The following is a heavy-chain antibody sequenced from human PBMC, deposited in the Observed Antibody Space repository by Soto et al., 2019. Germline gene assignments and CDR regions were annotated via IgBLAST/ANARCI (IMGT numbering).Heavy chain of an antibody. D-gene: IGHD3-3*01. V-gene: IGHV2-5*02. CDR3: ARRFLEWKPFDY. CDR2: IYWDDDK. J-gene: IGHJ4*02. Sequence: QITLKESGPTLVKPTQTLTLTCTFSGFSLSTSGVGVGWIRQPPGKALDWLALIYWDDDKRYSPSLKSRLTITRDTSKNQVVLTMTNMDPVDTATYYCARRFLEWKPFDYWGQGTLVTVSS. CDR1: GFSLSTSGVG.